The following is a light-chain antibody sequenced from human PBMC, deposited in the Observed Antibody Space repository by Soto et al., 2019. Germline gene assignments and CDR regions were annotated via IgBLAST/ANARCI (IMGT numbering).Light chain of an antibody. Sequence: QSVLTQPPSASGTPGQRFTISCSGSISNVGGNPVNWYQHVPTTAPKLLIYTNTQRPSGVPDRFSGSKSGTSASLAISGLQSEDEADYYCASWDDSLNGPVFGTGTKVTVL. CDR2: TNT. CDR3: ASWDDSLNGPV. CDR1: ISNVGGNP. V-gene: IGLV1-44*01. J-gene: IGLJ1*01.